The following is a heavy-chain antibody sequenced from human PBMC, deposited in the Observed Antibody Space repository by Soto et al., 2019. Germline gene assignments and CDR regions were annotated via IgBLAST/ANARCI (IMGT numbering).Heavy chain of an antibody. D-gene: IGHD3-10*01. CDR1: EFTFSRHG. V-gene: IGHV3-33*01. Sequence: QVQLVESGGGVVQPGRSLRLSCAASEFTFSRHGMHWVRQAPGKGLQWVGVIWSDGSNEVYADSVKGRFIISRDNSKNILYRQMNSLGAEDTAVYYCARERTFGDNKHNYMDVWGKGITVTVSS. J-gene: IGHJ6*03. CDR3: ARERTFGDNKHNYMDV. CDR2: IWSDGSNE.